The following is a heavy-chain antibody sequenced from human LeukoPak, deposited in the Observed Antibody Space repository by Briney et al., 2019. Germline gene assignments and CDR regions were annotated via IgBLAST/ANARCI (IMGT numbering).Heavy chain of an antibody. J-gene: IGHJ4*02. CDR1: GLTFSGSA. V-gene: IGHV3-73*01. CDR3: TYARITIFGVVDY. Sequence: GGSLTLSCAASGLTFSGSAMHWVRQASGKGLEWVGRIRSKANSYATAYAASVKGRFTISRDDSKNTAYLQMNSLKTEDTAVYYCTYARITIFGVVDYWGQGTLVTVSS. CDR2: IRSKANSYAT. D-gene: IGHD3-3*01.